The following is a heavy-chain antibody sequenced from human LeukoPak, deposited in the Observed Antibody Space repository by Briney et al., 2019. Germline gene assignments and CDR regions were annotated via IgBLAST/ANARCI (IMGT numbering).Heavy chain of an antibody. Sequence: SETLSLTSTVSGGSISSYYWSWIRHPPGKGLEWIGYIYYSGSTNYNPSLKSRVTISVDTSKNQFSLKLSSVTAADTAVYYCAREFGGGMDVWGQGTTVTVSS. D-gene: IGHD3-10*01. CDR3: AREFGGGMDV. CDR1: GGSISSYY. J-gene: IGHJ6*02. V-gene: IGHV4-59*01. CDR2: IYYSGST.